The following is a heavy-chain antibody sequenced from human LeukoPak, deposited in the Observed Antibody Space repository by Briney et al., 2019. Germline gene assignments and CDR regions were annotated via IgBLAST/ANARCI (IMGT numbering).Heavy chain of an antibody. D-gene: IGHD2-21*02. CDR1: GGTFSSYA. CDR3: AALVVVTGILGY. CDR2: IIPIFGTA. V-gene: IGHV1-69*06. Sequence: ASVTVSCKASGGTFSSYAISWVRQAPGQGLEWMGRIIPIFGTANYAQKFQGRVTITADKSTSTAYMELSSLRSEDTAVYYCAALVVVTGILGYWGQGTLVTVSS. J-gene: IGHJ4*02.